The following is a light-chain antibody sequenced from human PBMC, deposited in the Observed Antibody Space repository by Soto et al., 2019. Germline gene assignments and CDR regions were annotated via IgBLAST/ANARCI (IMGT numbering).Light chain of an antibody. J-gene: IGKJ1*01. CDR2: KAS. Sequence: IQMTQSPSTLSASVVDRVTITCRASQSITNRLAWYQQKPGKAPKLLIYKASTSKSGVPSRFSGSGSGTEFTLTISSLQPDDFATYYCQHYNSYSEAFGQGTKVDIK. CDR3: QHYNSYSEA. V-gene: IGKV1-5*03. CDR1: QSITNR.